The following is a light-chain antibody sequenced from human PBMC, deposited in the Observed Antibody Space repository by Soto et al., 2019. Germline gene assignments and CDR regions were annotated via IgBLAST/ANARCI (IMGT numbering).Light chain of an antibody. CDR3: QQYGSSGT. V-gene: IGKV3-20*01. Sequence: EIVLTQPPATLSLSPGERATLSFRASQTVSTYIAWYQQKRGQSPRLLIYDASIRATGIPDRFSGSGSGTDFTLTISRLEPEDFAVYYCQQYGSSGTFGQGTKVDIK. CDR2: DAS. CDR1: QTVSTY. J-gene: IGKJ1*01.